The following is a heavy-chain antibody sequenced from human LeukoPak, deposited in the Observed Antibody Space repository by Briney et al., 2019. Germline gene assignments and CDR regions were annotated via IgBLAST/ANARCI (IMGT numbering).Heavy chain of an antibody. V-gene: IGHV1-8*01. J-gene: IGHJ4*02. CDR3: ARGSGFLEWLSQDY. D-gene: IGHD3-3*01. CDR1: GYTFTSYD. CDR2: MNPNSGNT. Sequence: GASVKVSCKASGYTFTSYDINWVRQATGQGLEWMGWMNPNSGNTGYAQKFQGRVTITRNTSISTAYMELSSLRSEDTAVYYCARGSGFLEWLSQDYWGQGTLVTVSS.